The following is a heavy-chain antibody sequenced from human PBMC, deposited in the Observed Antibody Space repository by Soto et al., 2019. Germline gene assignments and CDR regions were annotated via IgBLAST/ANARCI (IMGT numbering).Heavy chain of an antibody. J-gene: IGHJ4*02. V-gene: IGHV1-69*02. CDR3: ATWSTYYASGSYSAFDY. D-gene: IGHD3-10*01. Sequence: QVQLVQSGAEVKKPGSSVTVSCTASGGTFSSYIINWVRQAPGQGLEWMGRIIPIVAIANYAQKFQGRVTIPADKSTSTAYMELSSLRFEDTAVYYCATWSTYYASGSYSAFDYWGQGTRVTVSS. CDR2: IIPIVAIA. CDR1: GGTFSSYI.